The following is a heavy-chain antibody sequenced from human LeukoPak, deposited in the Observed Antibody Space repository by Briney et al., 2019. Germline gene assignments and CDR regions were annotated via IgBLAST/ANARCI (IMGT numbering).Heavy chain of an antibody. CDR3: ARDRYSSSWFDY. V-gene: IGHV4-59*12. J-gene: IGHJ4*02. Sequence: NTSETLSLTCTVSGGSISSYYWSWIRQPPGKGLEWIGYIYYSGSTNYNPSLKSRVTISVDKSKNQFSLKLSSVTAADTAVYYCARDRYSSSWFDYWGQGTLVTVSS. D-gene: IGHD6-13*01. CDR1: GGSISSYY. CDR2: IYYSGST.